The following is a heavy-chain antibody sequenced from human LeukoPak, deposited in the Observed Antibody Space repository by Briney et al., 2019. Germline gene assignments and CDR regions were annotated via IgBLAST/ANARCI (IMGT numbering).Heavy chain of an antibody. Sequence: GGSLRLSCTASGFTFGDYAMSWVRQAPGKGLEWVGFIRSKAYGGTTEYAASVKGRFTISRDDSKSIAYLQMNSLKTEDTAVYYRTRGQYCSSTSCYWYYFDYWGQGTLVTVSS. CDR2: IRSKAYGGTT. D-gene: IGHD2-2*01. V-gene: IGHV3-49*04. CDR1: GFTFGDYA. CDR3: TRGQYCSSTSCYWYYFDY. J-gene: IGHJ4*02.